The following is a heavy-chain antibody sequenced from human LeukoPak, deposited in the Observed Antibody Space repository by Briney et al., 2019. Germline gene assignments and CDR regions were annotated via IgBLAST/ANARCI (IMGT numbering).Heavy chain of an antibody. CDR1: GYTFTTYY. CDR3: ARASYDYDTSGYYSPNNWFDP. CDR2: INPSGGST. J-gene: IGHJ5*02. Sequence: ASVKVSCKASGYTFTTYYIHWVRQAPGQGLEWMGGINPSGGSTTYAQKFQGRVTMTRDTPTSTAYMELSSLRSEDTAIYYCARASYDYDTSGYYSPNNWFDPWGQGTLVTVSS. V-gene: IGHV1-46*01. D-gene: IGHD3-22*01.